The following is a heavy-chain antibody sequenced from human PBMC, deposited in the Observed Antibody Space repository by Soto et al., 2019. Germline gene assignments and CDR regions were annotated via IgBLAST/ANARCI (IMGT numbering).Heavy chain of an antibody. J-gene: IGHJ4*02. CDR2: INHSGST. CDR3: ARLGGYVSVGYYYLWDS. D-gene: IGHD3-22*01. CDR1: DGSMNSVSSY. V-gene: IGHV4-39*01. Sequence: PSETLSLTCRVSDGSMNSVSSYWGWIRQPPGKGLEWIGVINHSGSTYHNLSLKGRVTMSVDASRNQFSLKLTSMTAADTAVYYCARLGGYVSVGYYYLWDSWGQGTLVTVSS.